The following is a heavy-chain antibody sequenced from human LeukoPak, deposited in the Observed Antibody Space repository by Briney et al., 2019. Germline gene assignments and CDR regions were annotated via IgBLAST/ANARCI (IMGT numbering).Heavy chain of an antibody. CDR1: GFSLSNYW. CDR2: ISWHSRTI. Sequence: GGSLRLSCAASGFSLSNYWMNWVRQAPGKGLEWVSVISWHSRTIGYGDSVKGRFTISRDNTKNSLYLQMNSLRPEDTASYYCAKSTDSSASPDSWGQGTLVTVSS. J-gene: IGHJ5*02. CDR3: AKSTDSSASPDS. V-gene: IGHV3-9*01. D-gene: IGHD3-22*01.